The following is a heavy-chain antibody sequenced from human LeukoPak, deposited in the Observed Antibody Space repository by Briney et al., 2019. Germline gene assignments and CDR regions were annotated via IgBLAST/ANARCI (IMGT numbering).Heavy chain of an antibody. CDR3: ARAPPYSSASWGYYGMDV. Sequence: SGGSLRLSCAASGFTFSSYDMHWVRQTTGKGLEWVSSIGIAGDTYYPGSVKSRFTISRENAKNSLYLQMNSLRAGDTAVYYCARAPPYSSASWGYYGMDVWGQGTTVTVSS. CDR1: GFTFSSYD. J-gene: IGHJ6*02. CDR2: IGIAGDT. D-gene: IGHD6-6*01. V-gene: IGHV3-13*01.